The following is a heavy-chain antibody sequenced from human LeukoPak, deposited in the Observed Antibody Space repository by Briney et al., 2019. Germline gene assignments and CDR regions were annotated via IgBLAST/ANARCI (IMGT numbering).Heavy chain of an antibody. J-gene: IGHJ6*03. D-gene: IGHD2-2*01. V-gene: IGHV3-48*03. Sequence: GGSLRLSCAASGVTFSSYEMNWVRQAPGTGLEWGSYISSSGSTIYYADSVKSRFTISRDNTKNSLCLQMNSPRAEDTAVYYCARFGVAGAIGYYYFIDLWGTGTTVPISS. CDR3: ARFGVAGAIGYYYFIDL. CDR2: ISSSGSTI. CDR1: GVTFSSYE.